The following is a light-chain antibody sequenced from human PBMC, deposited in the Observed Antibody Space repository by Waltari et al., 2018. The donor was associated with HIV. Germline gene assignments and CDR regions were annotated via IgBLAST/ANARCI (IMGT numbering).Light chain of an antibody. CDR2: DNS. V-gene: IGLV1-51*01. Sequence: QSVLTQPPSVSAAPGQKVTISCSGISSNIGNNYVSWYQHLPGTAPKLLIYDNSKPPSGFPYRFSGSTSGTSATLGITGLQTGDEADYYCGTWDSSLSVNWVFGGGTKLTVL. J-gene: IGLJ3*02. CDR3: GTWDSSLSVNWV. CDR1: SSNIGNNY.